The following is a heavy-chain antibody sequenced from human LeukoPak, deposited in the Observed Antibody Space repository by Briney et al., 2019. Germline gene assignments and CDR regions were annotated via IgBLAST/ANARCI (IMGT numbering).Heavy chain of an antibody. CDR2: IIPIFGTA. Sequence: ASVKVSCKASGGTFSSYAISWVRQAPGQGLERMGGIIPIFGTANYAQKFQGRVTITADESTSTAYMELSSLRSEDTAVYYCARCYDFWSGLYYFDYWGQGTLVTVSS. V-gene: IGHV1-69*13. J-gene: IGHJ4*02. D-gene: IGHD3-3*01. CDR3: ARCYDFWSGLYYFDY. CDR1: GGTFSSYA.